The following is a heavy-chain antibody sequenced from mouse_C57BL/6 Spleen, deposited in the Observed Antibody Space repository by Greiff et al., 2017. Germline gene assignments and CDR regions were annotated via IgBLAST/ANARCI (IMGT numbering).Heavy chain of an antibody. D-gene: IGHD2-2*01. J-gene: IGHJ4*01. V-gene: IGHV1-53*01. Sequence: VQLQQSGTELVKPGASVKLSCKASGYTFTSYWMHWVKQRPGQGLEWLGNINPSNGGTNYNEKFKSKATLTVDQSSSTAYMQLSSLTSEDSAVYYWARWLRRGYAMDDWGQGTSVTVSS. CDR3: ARWLRRGYAMDD. CDR2: INPSNGGT. CDR1: GYTFTSYW.